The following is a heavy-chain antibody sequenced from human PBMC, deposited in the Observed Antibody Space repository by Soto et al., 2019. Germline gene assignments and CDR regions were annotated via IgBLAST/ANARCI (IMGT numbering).Heavy chain of an antibody. J-gene: IGHJ6*02. CDR3: ARQNYYSGMDV. CDR1: GYTFTSYF. V-gene: IGHV1-18*01. CDR2: ISAYNGNT. Sequence: QVQLVQSGAEVKKPGASVKVSCKASGYTFTSYFITWVRQAPGQGLEWMGWISAYNGNTNYAQMLQGRVTMTTDTSTATAYMEMTSRRSDDTAVYYCARQNYYSGMDVWGQGTTVTVSS.